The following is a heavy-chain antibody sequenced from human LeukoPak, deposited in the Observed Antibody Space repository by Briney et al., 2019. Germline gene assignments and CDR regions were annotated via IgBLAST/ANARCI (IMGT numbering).Heavy chain of an antibody. D-gene: IGHD6-19*01. CDR1: GFTFSSYS. CDR2: IPASGGST. Sequence: GGSLRLSCAASGFTFSSYSMNWVRQAPGKGLEWVSSIPASGGSTYYADSVKGRFTISRDNSKNSLYLQMNSLRAEDTAVYYCAKESSGGWYFDYWGQGTLVTVAS. V-gene: IGHV3-23*01. CDR3: AKESSGGWYFDY. J-gene: IGHJ4*02.